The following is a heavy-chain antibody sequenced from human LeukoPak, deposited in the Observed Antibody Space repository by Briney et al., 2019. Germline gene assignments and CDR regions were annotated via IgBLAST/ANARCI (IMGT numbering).Heavy chain of an antibody. CDR3: ARDPKQWLAVAFDI. J-gene: IGHJ3*02. Sequence: PGGSLRLSCAASGFTFSSYWMSWVRQAPGKGLEWVANIKQDGSERYYVDSVKGRFTISRDNAKNSLYLQMNSLRAEDTAVYYCARDPKQWLAVAFDIWGQGTMVTVSS. D-gene: IGHD6-19*01. V-gene: IGHV3-7*01. CDR1: GFTFSSYW. CDR2: IKQDGSER.